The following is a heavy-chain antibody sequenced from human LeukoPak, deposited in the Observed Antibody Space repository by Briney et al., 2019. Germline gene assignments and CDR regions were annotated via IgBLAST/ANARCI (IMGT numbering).Heavy chain of an antibody. CDR3: ARAGGTTVTTHFDY. Sequence: ASVKVSCKASGYTFTSYGISWVRPAPGQGLEWMGWISAYNGNTNYAQKLQGRVTMTTDTSTSTAYMELRSLRSDDTAVYYCARAGGTTVTTHFDYWGQGTLVTVSS. J-gene: IGHJ4*02. D-gene: IGHD4-17*01. V-gene: IGHV1-18*01. CDR2: ISAYNGNT. CDR1: GYTFTSYG.